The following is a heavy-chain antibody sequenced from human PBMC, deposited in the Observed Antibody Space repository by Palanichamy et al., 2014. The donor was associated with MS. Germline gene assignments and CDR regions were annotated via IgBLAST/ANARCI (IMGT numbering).Heavy chain of an antibody. J-gene: IGHJ6*03. D-gene: IGHD6-19*01. V-gene: IGHV4-59*01. CDR3: AREAGYSSNWEFHMDV. Sequence: QVQLQESGPGLVKPSETLSLSCNVSGGSMRSYNWSWIRQSPNKGLEWIGYIYHNGRANYNPSFKSRVNISINTSKNQFYLTLISVTAADTAVYYCAREAGYSSNWEFHMDVWGYGTTVTVS. CDR1: GGSMRSYN. CDR2: IYHNGRA.